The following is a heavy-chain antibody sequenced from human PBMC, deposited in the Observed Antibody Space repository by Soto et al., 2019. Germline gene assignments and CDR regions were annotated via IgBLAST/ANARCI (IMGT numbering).Heavy chain of an antibody. CDR2: IYYSGST. V-gene: IGHV4-39*01. D-gene: IGHD6-19*01. CDR1: GGSISSSSYY. Sequence: SETLSLTCTVSGGSISSSSYYWGWIRQPPGKGLEWIGSIYYSGSTYYNPSLKSRVTISVDTSKNQFSLKLSSVTAADTAVYYCATRTGIAVAGRQYYYYGMDVWGQGTTVTVSS. CDR3: ATRTGIAVAGRQYYYYGMDV. J-gene: IGHJ6*02.